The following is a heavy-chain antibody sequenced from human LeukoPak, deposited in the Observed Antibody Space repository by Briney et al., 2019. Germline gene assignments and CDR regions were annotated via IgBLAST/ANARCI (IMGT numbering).Heavy chain of an antibody. D-gene: IGHD3-22*01. CDR1: GGSISSYY. CDR3: ARYYYDSSGYYPVSNWFDP. J-gene: IGHJ5*02. Sequence: PSETLSLTCVVSGGSISSYYWSWIRQPPGKGLEWIGYIYYSGSTNYNPSLKSRVTISVDTSKNQFSLKLSSVTAADTAVYYCARYYYDSSGYYPVSNWFDPWGQGTLVTVSS. CDR2: IYYSGST. V-gene: IGHV4-59*01.